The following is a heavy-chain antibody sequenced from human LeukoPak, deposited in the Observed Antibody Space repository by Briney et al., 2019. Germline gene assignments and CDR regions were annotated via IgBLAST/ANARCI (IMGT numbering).Heavy chain of an antibody. J-gene: IGHJ4*02. CDR3: TAEPGGEDCDPPDPFDD. V-gene: IGHV3-15*01. CDR2: IKSKTGGGTS. Sequence: GGSLRLSCAASGFTFSNGWVSWVRQAPGKGLEWVGRIKSKTGGGTSDYAAQVKGRLTISRVDSKNTAYLQMNSLKTEDTAAYYWTAEPGGEDCDPPDPFDDWGQGTLVTVSS. CDR1: GFTFSNGW. D-gene: IGHD1-14*01.